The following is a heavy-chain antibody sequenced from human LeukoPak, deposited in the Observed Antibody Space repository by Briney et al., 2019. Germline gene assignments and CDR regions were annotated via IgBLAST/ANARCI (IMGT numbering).Heavy chain of an antibody. Sequence: SVKVSCKASGGTFSSYAISWVRQAPGQGVEWMGRIIPILWIENYAQKFQGRVTITADKSTSTAYMELSSLRSEDTAVYYCAITGGYCSSTSCYPWGQGTLVTVSS. D-gene: IGHD2-2*01. J-gene: IGHJ4*02. V-gene: IGHV1-69*04. CDR1: GGTFSSYA. CDR3: AITGGYCSSTSCYP. CDR2: IIPILWIE.